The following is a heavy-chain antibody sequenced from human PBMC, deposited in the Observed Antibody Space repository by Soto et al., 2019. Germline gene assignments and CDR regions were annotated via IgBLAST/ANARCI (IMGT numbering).Heavy chain of an antibody. CDR1: GGSISIGGYY. Sequence: SETLSLTSTVSGGSISIGGYYWSWIRQHPGKGLEWIGYIYYSGSTYYNPSLKSRVTISVDTSKNQFSLKLSSVTAADTAVYYCARDSGLRYFDGAGAFDIWGQGTMVTVSS. D-gene: IGHD3-9*01. CDR2: IYYSGST. J-gene: IGHJ3*02. CDR3: ARDSGLRYFDGAGAFDI. V-gene: IGHV4-31*03.